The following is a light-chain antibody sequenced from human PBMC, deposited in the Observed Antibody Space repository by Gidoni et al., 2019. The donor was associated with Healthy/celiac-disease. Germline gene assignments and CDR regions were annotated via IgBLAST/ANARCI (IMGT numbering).Light chain of an antibody. Sequence: AIQLTQSPSSLSASVGDRVTITCRASQGIRNDLGWYQQKPGKAPKFLIYAASSLQSGVPSSFSGSGSGTDFTLTISSLQPEDFATYYCLQDYNYPLTFGGGTKVEIK. CDR3: LQDYNYPLT. CDR2: AAS. J-gene: IGKJ4*01. CDR1: QGIRND. V-gene: IGKV1-6*01.